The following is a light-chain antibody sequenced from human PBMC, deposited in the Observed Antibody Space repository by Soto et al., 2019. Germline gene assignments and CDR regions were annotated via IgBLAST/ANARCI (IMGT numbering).Light chain of an antibody. J-gene: IGKJ4*01. V-gene: IGKV3-20*01. CDR2: GAS. CDR1: QSVSSSY. Sequence: EIVLTQSPGTLSLSPGERATLSCRASQSVSSSYLAWYQQKPGQAPRLLIYGASSRATGIPDRFSGSGSGTDFTLTISSLQPEDLATYYCQQYHSYPLTFAGGTKVDIK. CDR3: QQYHSYPLT.